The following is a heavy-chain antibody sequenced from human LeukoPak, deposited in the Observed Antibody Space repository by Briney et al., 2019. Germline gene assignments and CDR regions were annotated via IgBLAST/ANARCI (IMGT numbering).Heavy chain of an antibody. CDR1: GDSISSSSYY. D-gene: IGHD1-1*01. J-gene: IGHJ4*02. V-gene: IGHV4-39*07. CDR2: ISYSGST. Sequence: SETLSLTCTVSGDSISSSSYYWGWIRQPPGKGLEWIGSISYSGSTYYNPSLKSRVTISVDTSKNQFSLKLSSVTAADTAVFYCARGRTAAGTSYWGQGTLVTVSS. CDR3: ARGRTAAGTSY.